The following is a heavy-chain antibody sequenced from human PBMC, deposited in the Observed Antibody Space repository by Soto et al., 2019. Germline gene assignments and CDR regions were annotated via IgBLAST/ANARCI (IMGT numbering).Heavy chain of an antibody. Sequence: EVNLVESGGGLVKPGGSLVLSCVGSGFNFRHAWMGWVRQAPGKGPEWVGRVRSRTEGGATDYNAALEGRFTISRDDSKNEVYLEMNRLRPEDTAVYYCMTDPSTVTSLYYFDYWGQGTRVTVSS. CDR2: VRSRTEGGAT. CDR3: MTDPSTVTSLYYFDY. V-gene: IGHV3-15*05. CDR1: GFNFRHAW. J-gene: IGHJ4*02. D-gene: IGHD4-17*01.